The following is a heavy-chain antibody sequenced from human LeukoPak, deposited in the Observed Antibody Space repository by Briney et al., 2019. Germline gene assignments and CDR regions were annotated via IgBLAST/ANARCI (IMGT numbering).Heavy chain of an antibody. V-gene: IGHV1-2*02. J-gene: IGHJ4*02. CDR2: INPNSGGT. CDR1: GYTFTGYY. D-gene: IGHD1-26*01. Sequence: ASVKVSCKASGYTFTGYYMHWVRQAPGQGLEWMGWINPNSGGTNYAQKFQGRVTMTRDTSISTACTELSRLRSDDTAVYYCARVLGSGSYPFKKYYFDYWGQGTLVTVSS. CDR3: ARVLGSGSYPFKKYYFDY.